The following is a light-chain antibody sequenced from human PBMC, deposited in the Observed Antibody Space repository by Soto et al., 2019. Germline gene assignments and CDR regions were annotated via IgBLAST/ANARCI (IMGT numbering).Light chain of an antibody. CDR2: WAS. Sequence: DIVMTQSPDSXXXSLGXXXXXXXXSXXXXXXXSXXXXXLAWYQQKPGQPRKLLISWASTRESGVPDRFSGSGSGTDFTLTFSSLQAEDVAVYYCQQYYSTPYTFGQGTKLEIK. CDR3: QQYYSTPYT. J-gene: IGKJ2*01. V-gene: IGKV4-1*01. CDR1: XXXXXXSXXXXX.